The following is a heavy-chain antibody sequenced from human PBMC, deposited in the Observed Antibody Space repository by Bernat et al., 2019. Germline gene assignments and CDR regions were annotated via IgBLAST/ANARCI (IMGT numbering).Heavy chain of an antibody. CDR1: GFTFSSYA. CDR3: ARPNMITFGGVIATGFDY. V-gene: IGHV3-30-3*01. Sequence: QVQLVESGGGVVQPGRSLRLSCAASGFTFSSYAMHWVRQAPGKGLEWVAVISYDGGNKYSADSVKGRFTISRDNSKNTLYLQMNSLRAEDTAVYYCARPNMITFGGVIATGFDYWGQGTLVTVSS. CDR2: ISYDGGNK. D-gene: IGHD3-16*02. J-gene: IGHJ4*02.